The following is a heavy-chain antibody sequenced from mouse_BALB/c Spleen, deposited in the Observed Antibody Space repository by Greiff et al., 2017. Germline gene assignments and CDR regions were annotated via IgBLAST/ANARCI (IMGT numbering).Heavy chain of an antibody. J-gene: IGHJ4*01. CDR2: IWAGGST. Sequence: VQGVESGPGLVAPSQSLSITCTVSGFSLTSYGVHWVRQPPGKGLEWLGVIWAGGSTNYNSALMSRLSISKDNSKSQVFLKMNSLQTDDTAMYYCARGQGYDYFYYAMDYWGQGTSVTVSS. D-gene: IGHD2-4*01. V-gene: IGHV2-9*02. CDR3: ARGQGYDYFYYAMDY. CDR1: GFSLTSYG.